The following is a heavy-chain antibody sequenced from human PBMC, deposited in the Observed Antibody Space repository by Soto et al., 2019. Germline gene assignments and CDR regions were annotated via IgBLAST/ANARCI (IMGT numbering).Heavy chain of an antibody. CDR2: ISGYNGDT. J-gene: IGHJ1*01. D-gene: IGHD3-10*01. CDR3: ASANVYSLSLTAIRAFSVQ. V-gene: IGHV1-18*01. CDR1: GYTFNTYS. Sequence: CKASGYTFNTYSISWVRQAPGQGLEWMGWISGYNGDTHYAQKFQGRVTMTTDTSTSTAYMELRSLRSDDTARYYCASANVYSLSLTAIRAFSVQ.